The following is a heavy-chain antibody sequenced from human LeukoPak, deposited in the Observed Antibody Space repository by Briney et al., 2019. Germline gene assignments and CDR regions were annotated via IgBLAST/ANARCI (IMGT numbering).Heavy chain of an antibody. CDR2: ISNSGGST. CDR1: GFTFSSHA. J-gene: IGHJ4*02. V-gene: IGHV3-23*01. D-gene: IGHD2-21*01. Sequence: GGSLRLSCAASGFTFSSHAMTWVRQAPGKGLEWVSGISNSGGSTYYADSVKGRFTISRDNSKNTLYLQMNSLRAEDTAVYYCAKVPLFSALFYFDYWGQGTLVTVSS. CDR3: AKVPLFSALFYFDY.